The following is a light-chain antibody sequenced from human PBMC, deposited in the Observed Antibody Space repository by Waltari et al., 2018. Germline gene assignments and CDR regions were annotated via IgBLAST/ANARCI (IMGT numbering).Light chain of an antibody. J-gene: IGKJ2*01. Sequence: DIVMTQSPDSLAVSLGERATTNSKSSQSVLYSSNNKNYLAWYQQKPGQPPKLLIYWASTRESGVPDRFSGSGSGTDFTLTISSLQAEDVAVYYCQQYYSSPDTFGQGTKLEIK. CDR2: WAS. CDR1: QSVLYSSNNKNY. V-gene: IGKV4-1*01. CDR3: QQYYSSPDT.